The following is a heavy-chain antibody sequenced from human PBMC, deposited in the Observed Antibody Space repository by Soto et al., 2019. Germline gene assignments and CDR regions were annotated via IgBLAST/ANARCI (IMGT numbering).Heavy chain of an antibody. CDR2: ISSSSSYI. D-gene: IGHD2-2*01. V-gene: IGHV3-21*01. CDR3: ARDRCSSTSCAFDY. Sequence: EVQLEESGGGLVKPGGSLRLSCAASGFTFSSYSMNWVRQAPGKGLEWVSSISSSSSYIYYADSVKGRFTISRDNGKNSLYLQMNSLRAEDTAVYYCARDRCSSTSCAFDYWGQGTLVTVSS. CDR1: GFTFSSYS. J-gene: IGHJ4*02.